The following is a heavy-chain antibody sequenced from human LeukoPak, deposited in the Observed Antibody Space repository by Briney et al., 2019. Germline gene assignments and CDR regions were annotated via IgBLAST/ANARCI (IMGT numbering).Heavy chain of an antibody. CDR2: IYSGGST. V-gene: IGHV3-53*01. CDR3: AKDEIHSSSWYSRTYYYYGMDV. Sequence: HPGGSLRLSCAASGFTVSSNYMSWVRQAPGKGLEWVSVIYSGGSTYYADSVKGRFTISRDNSKNTLYLQMNSLRAEDTAVYYCAKDEIHSSSWYSRTYYYYGMDVWGQGTTVTVSS. CDR1: GFTVSSNY. D-gene: IGHD6-13*01. J-gene: IGHJ6*02.